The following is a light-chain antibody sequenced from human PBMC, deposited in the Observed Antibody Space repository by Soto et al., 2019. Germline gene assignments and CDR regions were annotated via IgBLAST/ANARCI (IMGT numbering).Light chain of an antibody. V-gene: IGKV3-15*01. CDR3: QQYSSGLWT. CDR2: GAS. Sequence: IVMTQSPATLSVSPGERANLSCRASQSVGTKLAWYQQTPGQAPRLLIYGASNRATGVPARISGSVSGTEFTLTIASLQSEDFAVYYWQQYSSGLWTFGQGTKVESK. J-gene: IGKJ1*01. CDR1: QSVGTK.